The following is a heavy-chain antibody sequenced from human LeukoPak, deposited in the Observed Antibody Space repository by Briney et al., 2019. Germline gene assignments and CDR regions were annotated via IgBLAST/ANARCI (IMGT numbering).Heavy chain of an antibody. CDR1: GFPFSTFP. CDR2: LSGDGSDT. CDR3: ARDGGGPDAYDI. Sequence: GGSLRLSCQASGFPFSTFPMSWVRQAPGKGLEWVSTLSGDGSDTYYADSVKGRFTISRDNAKNSLYLQMNSLRAEDTAVYYCARDGGGPDAYDIWGQGTMVTVSS. J-gene: IGHJ3*02. V-gene: IGHV3-23*01.